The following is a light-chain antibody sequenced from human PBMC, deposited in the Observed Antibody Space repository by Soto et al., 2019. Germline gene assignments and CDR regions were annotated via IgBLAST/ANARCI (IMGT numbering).Light chain of an antibody. CDR3: VAWDDSLNGYVV. J-gene: IGLJ2*01. V-gene: IGLV1-44*01. Sequence: QSVLTQPPSASGTPGQSVTISCSGPPSNIGSNTVNWYQQLPGTAPKLVIYSNNQRPSGVPDRFSGSKSGPSASLAISGLQSEDEADYYCVAWDDSLNGYVVFGGGTKVTVL. CDR1: PSNIGSNT. CDR2: SNN.